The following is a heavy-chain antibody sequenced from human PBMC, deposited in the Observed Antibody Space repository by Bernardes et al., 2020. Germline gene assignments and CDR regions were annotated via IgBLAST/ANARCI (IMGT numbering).Heavy chain of an antibody. CDR1: GYSFIGYF. J-gene: IGHJ6*03. V-gene: IGHV1-2*06. CDR3: AKDRLLWFGELNPPRYYMDV. D-gene: IGHD3-10*01. CDR2: ISPTTANT. Sequence: ASVKVSCKTSGYSFIGYFMHWVRQAPGQRPEWMGRISPTTANTNYAQKFQGRVTMTRDASISTAYMELSRLTSDDTAVYYCAKDRLLWFGELNPPRYYMDVWGKGTTVTVSS.